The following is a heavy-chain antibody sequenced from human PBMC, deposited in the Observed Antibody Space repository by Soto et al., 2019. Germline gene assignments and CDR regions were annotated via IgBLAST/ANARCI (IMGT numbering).Heavy chain of an antibody. CDR3: VRLGDSSGYEDY. CDR2: ISSSGSTI. D-gene: IGHD3-22*01. Sequence: EVQLVESGGGLVQPGGSLRLSCAASGFTFSSYEMNWVRQSPGKGLEWVSYISSSGSTIYYADSVKGRFTISRDNAKNSLYLQMNSLRAEDTAVYYCVRLGDSSGYEDYWGQGTLVTVSS. V-gene: IGHV3-48*03. J-gene: IGHJ4*02. CDR1: GFTFSSYE.